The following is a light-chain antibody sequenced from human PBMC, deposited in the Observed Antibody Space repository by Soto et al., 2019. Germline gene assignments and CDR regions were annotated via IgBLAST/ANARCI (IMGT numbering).Light chain of an antibody. CDR2: DTS. CDR3: QQRNYWPIT. V-gene: IGKV3-11*01. J-gene: IGKJ5*01. CDR1: QSVRSF. Sequence: EIVLTQSPATLSLSPGERATLSCRASQSVRSFLAWYQQRLGQAPRLLIYDTSNRATGIPARFSGSGFGTDFTLTISSLEPDDFAVYYCQQRNYWPITFGQGTRLESK.